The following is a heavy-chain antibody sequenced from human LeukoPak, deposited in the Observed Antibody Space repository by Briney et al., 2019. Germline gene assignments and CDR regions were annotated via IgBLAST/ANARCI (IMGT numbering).Heavy chain of an antibody. CDR3: AREGEQIDY. V-gene: IGHV4-61*01. Sequence: PSETLSLTCTVSGGSISSSSYYWGWIRQPPGKGLEWIGYIYYIGSTNYNPSLKSRVTISVDTSKNQFSLKLSSVTAADTAVYYCAREGEQIDYWGQGTLVTVSS. CDR1: GGSISSSSYY. D-gene: IGHD3-16*01. J-gene: IGHJ4*02. CDR2: IYYIGST.